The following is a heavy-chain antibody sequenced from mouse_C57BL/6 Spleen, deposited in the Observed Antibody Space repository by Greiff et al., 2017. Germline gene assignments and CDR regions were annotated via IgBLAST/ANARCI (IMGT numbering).Heavy chain of an antibody. D-gene: IGHD2-3*01. V-gene: IGHV1-64*01. CDR1: GYTFTSYW. CDR2: IHPNSGST. J-gene: IGHJ4*01. Sequence: VQLQQPGAELVKPGASVKLSCKASGYTFTSYWMHWVKQRPGQGLEWIGMIHPNSGSTNYNEKFKSKATLTEDKSSSTAYMQLSRLTSEDSAVYYVARDDGYFLYYSMDYWGQGTSVTVSS. CDR3: ARDDGYFLYYSMDY.